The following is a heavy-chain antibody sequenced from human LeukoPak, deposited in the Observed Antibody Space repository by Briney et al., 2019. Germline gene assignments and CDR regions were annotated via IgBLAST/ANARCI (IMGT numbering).Heavy chain of an antibody. V-gene: IGHV1-69*04. CDR1: GGTFSSYA. D-gene: IGHD5-18*01. J-gene: IGHJ4*02. CDR3: TRYTAMPRGGDDY. CDR2: IIPILGIA. Sequence: SVKVSCKASGGTFSSYAISWVRQAPGQRLEWMGRIIPILGIANYAQKFQGRVTITADKSTSTAYMELSSLRSEDTAVYYCTRYTAMPRGGDDYWGQGTLVAVSS.